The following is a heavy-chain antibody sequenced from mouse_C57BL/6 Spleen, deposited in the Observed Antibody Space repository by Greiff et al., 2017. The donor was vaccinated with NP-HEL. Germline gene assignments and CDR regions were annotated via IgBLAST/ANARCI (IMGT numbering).Heavy chain of an antibody. Sequence: VQLQQSGPELVKPGASVKIPCKASGYTFTDYNMDWVKQSHGKSLEWIGDINPNNGGTIYNQKFKGKATLTVDKSSSTAYMELRSLTSEDTAVYYCARSYYSRAMDYWGQGTSVTVSS. D-gene: IGHD2-12*01. CDR1: GYTFTDYN. V-gene: IGHV1-18*01. J-gene: IGHJ4*01. CDR2: INPNNGGT. CDR3: ARSYYSRAMDY.